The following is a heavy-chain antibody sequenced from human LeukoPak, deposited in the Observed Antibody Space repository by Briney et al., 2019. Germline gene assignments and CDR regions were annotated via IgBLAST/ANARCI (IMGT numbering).Heavy chain of an antibody. CDR3: ARDQADYYYGSGSYYNEPPSFGY. V-gene: IGHV1-18*01. CDR1: GYTFTSYD. J-gene: IGHJ4*02. Sequence: ASVKVSCKASGYTFTSYDINWVRQATGQGLEWMGWMNPNSGNTNYAQKLQGRVTMTTDTSTSTAYMELRSLRSDDTAVYYCARDQADYYYGSGSYYNEPPSFGYWGQGTLVTVSS. D-gene: IGHD3-10*01. CDR2: MNPNSGNT.